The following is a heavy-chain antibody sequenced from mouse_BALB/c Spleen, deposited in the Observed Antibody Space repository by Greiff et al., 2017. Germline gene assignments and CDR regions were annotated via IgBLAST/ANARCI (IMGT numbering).Heavy chain of an antibody. V-gene: IGHV2-6-5*01. CDR3: AKKAYYGNLYAMDY. CDR1: GFSLTDYG. Sequence: VQRVESGPGLVAPSQSLSITCTVSGFSLTDYGVSWIRQPPGKGLEWLGVIWGGGSTYYNSALKSRLSISKDNSKSQVFLKMNSLQTDDTAMYYCAKKAYYGNLYAMDYWGQGTSVTVSS. D-gene: IGHD2-10*01. J-gene: IGHJ4*01. CDR2: IWGGGST.